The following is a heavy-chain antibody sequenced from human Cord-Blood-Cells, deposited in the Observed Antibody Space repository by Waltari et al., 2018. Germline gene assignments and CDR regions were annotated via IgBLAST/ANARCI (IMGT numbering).Heavy chain of an antibody. J-gene: IGHJ6*02. CDR2: ISYDGSNK. CDR3: AKGSSGSYFYGMDV. Sequence: QVQLVESGGGVVQPGRSLRLSCAASGFTFSSYGIHWVRQAPGKGLEWVAVISYDGSNKYYADSVKGRFTISRDNSKNTLYLQMNSLRAEDTAVYYCAKGSSGSYFYGMDVWGQGTTVTVSS. CDR1: GFTFSSYG. D-gene: IGHD1-26*01. V-gene: IGHV3-30*18.